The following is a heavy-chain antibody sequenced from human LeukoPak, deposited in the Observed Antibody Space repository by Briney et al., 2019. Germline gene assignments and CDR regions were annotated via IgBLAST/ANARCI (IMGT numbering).Heavy chain of an antibody. CDR3: AKGDGYNYVGWYREFDY. CDR1: GFTFSSYG. D-gene: IGHD5-24*01. V-gene: IGHV3-33*06. Sequence: GGSLRLSCAASGFTFSSYGMHWVRQAPGKGLEWVAVIWYDGSNKYYAGSVKGRFTISRDNSKNTLYLQMNSLRAEDTAVYYCAKGDGYNYVGWYREFDYWGQGTLVTVSS. CDR2: IWYDGSNK. J-gene: IGHJ4*02.